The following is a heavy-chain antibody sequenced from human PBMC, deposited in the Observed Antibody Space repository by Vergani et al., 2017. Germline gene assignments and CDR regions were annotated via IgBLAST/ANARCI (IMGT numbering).Heavy chain of an antibody. J-gene: IGHJ2*01. D-gene: IGHD3-16*01. CDR2: IYNSGKG. V-gene: IGHV4-39*01. CDR1: GYSIISRSYY. Sequence: QMQLQESGPGLVKASETLSLTCTVSGYSIISRSYYWGWIRQPPGQGLEWIGSIYNSGKGDSSSSLKGRVTISADTSKNQFFLRLTSVTAADTAVYYCASGKYYSDSTSHFRGRYFDVWGRGTLVTVPS. CDR3: ASGKYYSDSTSHFRGRYFDV.